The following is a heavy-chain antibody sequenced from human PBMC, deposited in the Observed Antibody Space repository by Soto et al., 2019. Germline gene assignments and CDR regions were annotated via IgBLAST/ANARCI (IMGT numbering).Heavy chain of an antibody. D-gene: IGHD6-19*01. CDR3: ARGWDANS. CDR1: GASVSSGNQY. CDR2: IYNSVIT. J-gene: IGHJ4*02. Sequence: SETLSLTCTVSGASVSSGNQYWSWIRQPPGKRLEWIGFIYNSVITNYSPSLKSRVSISADTSRNQFSLKMSSVTAADTAVYYCARGWDANSWGQGALVTVSS. V-gene: IGHV4-61*01.